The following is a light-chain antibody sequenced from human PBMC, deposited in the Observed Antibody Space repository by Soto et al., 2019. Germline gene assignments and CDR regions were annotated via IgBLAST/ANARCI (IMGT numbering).Light chain of an antibody. Sequence: QSALTQPPSSSGSPGQPVTIPCAGTISDVGGYNYVSWYQQYPGKVPKLMIYEVSERPSGVPDRFSGSKSGNTAFLTVSGLQAEDEADYYCLSYADTAYVFGTGTKVTV. CDR2: EVS. CDR3: LSYADTAYV. CDR1: ISDVGGYNY. V-gene: IGLV2-8*01. J-gene: IGLJ1*01.